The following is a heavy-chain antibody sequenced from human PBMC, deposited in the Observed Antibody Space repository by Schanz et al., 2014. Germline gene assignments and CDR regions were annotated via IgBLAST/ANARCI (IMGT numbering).Heavy chain of an antibody. CDR3: ARWFLIRGVILDS. CDR2: ISSKGDMT. J-gene: IGHJ4*02. Sequence: EVQLLESGGGLVEPGGSLRLSCTASGFTFSDYYINWIRQAPGKGLEYVSSISSKGDMTFYGNSVKGRFTISRDNSRDTVYLQMNSLRADDTAMYYCARWFLIRGVILDSWGQGTLVTVSS. CDR1: GFTFSDYY. V-gene: IGHV3-64*01. D-gene: IGHD3-10*01.